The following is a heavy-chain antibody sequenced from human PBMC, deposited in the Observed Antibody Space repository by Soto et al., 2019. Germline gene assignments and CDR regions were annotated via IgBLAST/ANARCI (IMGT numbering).Heavy chain of an antibody. V-gene: IGHV4-34*01. J-gene: IGHJ5*02. Sequence: SETLSLTCAVYGGSFSGYYWSWIRQPPGKGPEWIGEINHSGSTNYNPSLKSRVTISVDTSKNQFSLKLSSVTAADTAVYYCARGSRSVVVSWWFDPWGQGTLVTVSS. CDR3: ARGSRSVVVSWWFDP. CDR1: GGSFSGYY. D-gene: IGHD3-22*01. CDR2: INHSGST.